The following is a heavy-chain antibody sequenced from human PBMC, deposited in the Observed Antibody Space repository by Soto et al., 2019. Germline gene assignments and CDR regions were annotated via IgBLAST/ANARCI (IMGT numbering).Heavy chain of an antibody. CDR1: GFTFSSYA. J-gene: IGHJ4*02. CDR3: AKSGGIVVVIHFAY. Sequence: EVQLLESGGGLVQPGGSLRLSCAASGFTFSSYAMSWVRQAPGKGLEWVSAISGSGGSTYYADSVKGRFTISRDNSKNTLYLQMNGLRAEDRALYYWAKSGGIVVVIHFAYWGRGPLVTVSS. V-gene: IGHV3-23*01. D-gene: IGHD3-22*01. CDR2: ISGSGGST.